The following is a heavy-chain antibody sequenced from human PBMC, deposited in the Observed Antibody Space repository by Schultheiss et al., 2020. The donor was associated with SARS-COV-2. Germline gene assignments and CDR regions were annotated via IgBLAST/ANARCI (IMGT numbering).Heavy chain of an antibody. CDR2: IYYSGST. CDR3: ARGAYTSVWT. Sequence: GSLRLSCTVSGGSISSSSYYWGWIRQPPGKGLEWIGSIYYSGSTYYNPSLKSRVTISVDTSKNQFSLKLSSVTAADTAVYYCARGAYTSVWTWGQGTLVTVSS. J-gene: IGHJ5*02. CDR1: GGSISSSSYY. V-gene: IGHV4-39*01. D-gene: IGHD6-19*01.